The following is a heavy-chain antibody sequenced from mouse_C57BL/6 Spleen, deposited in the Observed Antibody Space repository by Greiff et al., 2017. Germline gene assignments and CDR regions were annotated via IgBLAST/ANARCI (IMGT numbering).Heavy chain of an antibody. CDR2: ISSGGSYT. D-gene: IGHD2-10*02. Sequence: EVMLVESGGDLVKPGGSLKLSCAASGFTFSSYGMSWVRQTPDKRLEWVATISSGGSYTYYPDSVKGRFTISRDNAKNTLYLQMSSLKSEDTAMYYCARQGTSKSAMDYWGQGTSVTFSS. V-gene: IGHV5-6*02. CDR3: ARQGTSKSAMDY. CDR1: GFTFSSYG. J-gene: IGHJ4*01.